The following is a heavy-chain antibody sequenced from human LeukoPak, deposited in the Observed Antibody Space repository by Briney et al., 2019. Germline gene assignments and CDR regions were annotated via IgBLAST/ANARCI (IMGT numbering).Heavy chain of an antibody. CDR2: INSDGGTT. CDR1: GFTFGTYW. Sequence: GGSLRLSCGASGFTFGTYWMHWVRQAPGKGLVWVSGINSDGGTTTYADSVKGRFTISRDNAKNTLYLQMNNLRAEDTAIYYCATDSYVSGSYYRLFYWGQGTLVTVSS. CDR3: ATDSYVSGSYYRLFY. D-gene: IGHD3-10*01. V-gene: IGHV3-74*01. J-gene: IGHJ4*02.